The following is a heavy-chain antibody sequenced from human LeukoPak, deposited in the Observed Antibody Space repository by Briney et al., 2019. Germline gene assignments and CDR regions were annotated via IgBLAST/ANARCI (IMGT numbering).Heavy chain of an antibody. J-gene: IGHJ4*02. D-gene: IGHD3-16*01. CDR1: GFTFSSYE. V-gene: IGHV3-48*03. CDR2: ISSSGSTI. Sequence: GGSLRLSCAASGFTFSSYEMHWVRQAPGKGLEWVSYISSSGSTIYYADSVKGRFTISRDNAKNSLYLQMDSLRVEDTAVYYCARDPPSRGTRYFDYWGQGILVTVSS. CDR3: ARDPPSRGTRYFDY.